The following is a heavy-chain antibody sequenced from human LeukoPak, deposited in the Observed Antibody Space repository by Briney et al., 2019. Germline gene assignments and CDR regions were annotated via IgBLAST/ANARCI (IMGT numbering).Heavy chain of an antibody. CDR1: GFTFSSYW. CDR3: AKETPLVRGFITIDY. D-gene: IGHD3-10*01. J-gene: IGHJ4*02. V-gene: IGHV3-74*01. CDR2: INSDGSST. Sequence: GGSLRLSCAASGFTFSSYWMPWVRQAPGKGLVWVSRINSDGSSTSYADSVKGRFTISRDNAKSTLYLQMNSLRAEDTAIYYCAKETPLVRGFITIDYWGQGTPVTVSS.